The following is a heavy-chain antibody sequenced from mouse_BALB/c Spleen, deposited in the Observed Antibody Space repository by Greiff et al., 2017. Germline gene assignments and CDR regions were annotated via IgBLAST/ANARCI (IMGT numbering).Heavy chain of an antibody. V-gene: IGHV5-4*02. Sequence: EVKLVESGGGLVKPGGSLKLSCAASGFTFSDYYMYWVRQTPEKRLEWVATISDGGSYTYYPDSVKGRFTISRDNAKNNLYLQMSSLKSEDTAMYYCARDRGSSYTYYAMDYWGQGTSVTVSS. CDR3: ARDRGSSYTYYAMDY. J-gene: IGHJ4*01. D-gene: IGHD1-1*01. CDR1: GFTFSDYY. CDR2: ISDGGSYT.